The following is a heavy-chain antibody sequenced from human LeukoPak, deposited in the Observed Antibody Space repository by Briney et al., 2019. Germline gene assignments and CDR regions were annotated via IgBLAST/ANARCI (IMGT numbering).Heavy chain of an antibody. D-gene: IGHD4-17*01. V-gene: IGHV3-48*04. CDR3: ARDKRSGYGDSNYFDY. J-gene: IGHJ4*02. Sequence: PGGSLRLSCAASGFTFSSYSMNWVRQAPGKGLEWVSYISSSSSTIYYADSVKGRFTISRDNAKNSLYLQMNSLRAEDTAVYYCARDKRSGYGDSNYFDYWGQGTLVTVSS. CDR1: GFTFSSYS. CDR2: ISSSSSTI.